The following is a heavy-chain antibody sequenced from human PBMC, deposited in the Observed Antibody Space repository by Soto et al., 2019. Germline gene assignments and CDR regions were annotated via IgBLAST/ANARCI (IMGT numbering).Heavy chain of an antibody. V-gene: IGHV2-5*02. Sequence: QITLKASGPTLVKPTQTLTLTCTCSGFSISTRGAGVGWIRQPPGKALKWLALIYWDDDKRYSPSLKNRLTITNDTSKNQVVLTMTNMDPVDTATYSCAHRRGGTWSLDYWGQGTLVTVSS. CDR3: AHRRGGTWSLDY. CDR2: IYWDDDK. D-gene: IGHD6-13*01. J-gene: IGHJ4*02. CDR1: GFSISTRGAG.